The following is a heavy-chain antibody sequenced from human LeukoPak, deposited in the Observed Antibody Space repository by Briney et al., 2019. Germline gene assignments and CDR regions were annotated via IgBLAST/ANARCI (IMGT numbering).Heavy chain of an antibody. Sequence: SQTLSLTCTVSGGSISSGDYYWSWIRQHPGKGLEWIGYIYYTGSTYYNPSLKIRVTISVDTSKNQFSLKLSSVTAADTAVYYCARDRLGDPIDYWGQGTLVTVSS. CDR1: GGSISSGDYY. CDR2: IYYTGST. D-gene: IGHD3-16*01. CDR3: ARDRLGDPIDY. J-gene: IGHJ4*02. V-gene: IGHV4-30-4*08.